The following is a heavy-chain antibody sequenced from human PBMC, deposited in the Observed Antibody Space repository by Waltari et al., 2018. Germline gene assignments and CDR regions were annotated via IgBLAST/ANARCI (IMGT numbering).Heavy chain of an antibody. Sequence: QVQLVQSGAEVKKPGASVTVSCKASGYPFTGYYMHWVRQAPGQGLEWMGGFDPEDGETIYAQKFQGRVTMTEDTSTDTAYMELSSLRSEDTAVYYCAFLHTRVWSGSHYNYFDYWGQGTLVTVSS. J-gene: IGHJ4*02. D-gene: IGHD3-3*01. CDR1: GYPFTGYY. CDR2: FDPEDGET. CDR3: AFLHTRVWSGSHYNYFDY. V-gene: IGHV1-24*01.